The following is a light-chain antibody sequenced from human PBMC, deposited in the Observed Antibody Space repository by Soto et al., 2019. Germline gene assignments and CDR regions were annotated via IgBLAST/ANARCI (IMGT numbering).Light chain of an antibody. Sequence: DIVLTQSPATLSLSPGDRATHSCRASQDINFYLAWYQQKPGQSPRLLIFDSSKRSTGIPVTFSGSGSGTDFALAIPGLEPDDGAIHYCQHRSDWPPLAYGGGTRVEIK. CDR2: DSS. CDR3: QHRSDWPPLA. CDR1: QDINFY. J-gene: IGKJ4*01. V-gene: IGKV3-11*01.